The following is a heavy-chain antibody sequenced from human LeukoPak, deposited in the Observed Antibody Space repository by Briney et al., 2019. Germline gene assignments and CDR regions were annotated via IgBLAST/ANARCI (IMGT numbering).Heavy chain of an antibody. CDR3: ARDLRGMIDY. Sequence: PSETLSLTSAVSGDSISSSHWWSWVRQPPGKGLEWIGEIYHSGGTNYHPSLRSRVSISVDKSNNQFSLKLSSVTAADTAIYYCARDLRGMIDYWGQGALVTVSS. V-gene: IGHV4-4*02. CDR1: GDSISSSHW. J-gene: IGHJ4*02. CDR2: IYHSGGT. D-gene: IGHD3-16*01.